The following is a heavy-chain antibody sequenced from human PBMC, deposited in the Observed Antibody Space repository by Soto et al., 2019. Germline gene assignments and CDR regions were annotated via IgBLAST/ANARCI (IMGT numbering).Heavy chain of an antibody. CDR2: ISSSGSTT. CDR3: ARPSKMYTSSSCGMDV. Sequence: EVQLVESGGGLVQPGGSLRLSCAASGFTFSSYSMNWVRQAPGKGLQWVSYISSSGSTTYYVDSVRGRFTISRDNAKNSLYLQMNSLRDEDTAVYYCARPSKMYTSSSCGMDVWGQGTTVTVSS. J-gene: IGHJ6*02. D-gene: IGHD6-6*01. V-gene: IGHV3-48*02. CDR1: GFTFSSYS.